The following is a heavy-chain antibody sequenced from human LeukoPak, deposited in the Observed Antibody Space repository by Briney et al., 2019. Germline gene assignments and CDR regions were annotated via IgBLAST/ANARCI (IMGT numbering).Heavy chain of an antibody. V-gene: IGHV4-61*08. J-gene: IGHJ4*02. CDR2: IYYSGST. CDR1: GGSISSGDYY. D-gene: IGHD1-26*01. Sequence: PSETLSLTCTVSGGSISSGDYYWSWIRQPPGKGLEWIGYIYYSGSTNYNPSLKSRVTISVDTSKNQFSLKLSSVTAADTAVYYCARAVVGGSYFFDYWGQGTLVTVSS. CDR3: ARAVVGGSYFFDY.